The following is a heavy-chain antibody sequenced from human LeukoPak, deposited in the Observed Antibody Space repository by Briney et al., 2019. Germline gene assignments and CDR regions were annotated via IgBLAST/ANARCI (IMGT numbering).Heavy chain of an antibody. D-gene: IGHD4-17*01. J-gene: IGHJ5*02. Sequence: QTLSLTCTVSGGSISSGDYYWSWISQPPGRGLVWIGYIYYSGSTYYNPSLKSRVTISVDTSKIQFSLKLISITAPDTALYYCASRTVTTFRFDPWGQGTLVTVSS. V-gene: IGHV4-30-4*01. CDR2: IYYSGST. CDR1: GGSISSGDYY. CDR3: ASRTVTTFRFDP.